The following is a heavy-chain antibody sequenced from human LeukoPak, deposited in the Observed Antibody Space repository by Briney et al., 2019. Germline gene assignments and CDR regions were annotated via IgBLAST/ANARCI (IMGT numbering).Heavy chain of an antibody. J-gene: IGHJ4*02. CDR3: AREVAGIDY. V-gene: IGHV3-33*01. Sequence: GGSLRLSCAASGFTFSSYGMHWVRQAPDKGLEWVAVIWYDGSNKYYADSVKGRFTISRDNSKNTLYLQMNSLRAEDTAVYYCAREVAGIDYWGQGTLVTVSS. D-gene: IGHD2-15*01. CDR2: IWYDGSNK. CDR1: GFTFSSYG.